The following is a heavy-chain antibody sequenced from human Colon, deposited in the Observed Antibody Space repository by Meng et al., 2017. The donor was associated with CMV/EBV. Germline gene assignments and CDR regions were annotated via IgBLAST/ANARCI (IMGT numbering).Heavy chain of an antibody. CDR3: AKASCSSTTCPYRGDYYYYYIMDV. CDR2: ISESGYDT. D-gene: IGHD2-2*01. CDR1: GFTISTYA. Sequence: GGSLRLSCVASGFTISTYAMTWVRQAPGKGLEWVSAISESGYDTYHADSVKGRFTISRDHSKNTLYLEMNSLRAEDTAEYYCAKASCSSTTCPYRGDYYYYYIMDVWGQGTTVTVSS. J-gene: IGHJ6*02. V-gene: IGHV3-23*01.